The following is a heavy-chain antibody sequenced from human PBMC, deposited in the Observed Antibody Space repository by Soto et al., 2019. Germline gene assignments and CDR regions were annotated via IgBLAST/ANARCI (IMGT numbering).Heavy chain of an antibody. CDR3: ARRRYDFWSGDYYGMDV. Sequence: QVQLVQSGAEEKKPGASVKVSCKASGYTFTSYAMHWVRQAPGQRLEWMGWINAGNGNTKYSQKFQGRVTITRDTSXSXXYMELSSLRSEDTAVYYCARRRYDFWSGDYYGMDVWGQGTTVTVSS. V-gene: IGHV1-3*05. CDR2: INAGNGNT. D-gene: IGHD3-3*01. J-gene: IGHJ6*02. CDR1: GYTFTSYA.